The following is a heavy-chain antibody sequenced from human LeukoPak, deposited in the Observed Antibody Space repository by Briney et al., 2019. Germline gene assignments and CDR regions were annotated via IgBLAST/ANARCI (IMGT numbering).Heavy chain of an antibody. V-gene: IGHV3-21*01. J-gene: IGHJ4*02. D-gene: IGHD5-12*01. CDR2: ISSSSSYI. CDR3: ARDRGWLRFEFDY. Sequence: GGSLRLSCAASGFTFSSYSMNWVRQAPGKGLEWVSSISSSSSYIYYADSVKGRFTISRDNAKNSLYLQMNSLRAEDTAVYYCARDRGWLRFEFDYWGQGTLATVSS. CDR1: GFTFSSYS.